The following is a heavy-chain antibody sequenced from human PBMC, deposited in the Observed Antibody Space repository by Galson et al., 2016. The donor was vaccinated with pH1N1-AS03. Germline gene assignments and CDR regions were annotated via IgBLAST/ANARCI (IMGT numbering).Heavy chain of an antibody. CDR1: GFTFNNTW. D-gene: IGHD5-18*01. Sequence: SLRLSCAGSGFTFNNTWMSWVRQAPGEGLEWVGRIKSKTDGGTTEYAATVKGRFTISRDASRDTLHLQMNSLKTEDSALYYCVTGGNNFGHEYWGQGTLVAVSS. V-gene: IGHV3-15*01. CDR2: IKSKTDGGTT. J-gene: IGHJ4*01. CDR3: VTGGNNFGHEY.